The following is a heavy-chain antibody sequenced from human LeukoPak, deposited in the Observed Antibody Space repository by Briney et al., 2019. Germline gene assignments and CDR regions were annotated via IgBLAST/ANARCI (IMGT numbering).Heavy chain of an antibody. J-gene: IGHJ3*02. Sequence: GGSLRLSCAASGFTFSSYWMRWVREAPGKGGEWVANIKQDGSEKYYVDSVKGRFTISRDNAKNSLYLQVNSLRAEDTAVYYCARLGNWGGNAFDIWGQGTMVTVSS. V-gene: IGHV3-7*01. CDR2: IKQDGSEK. CDR1: GFTFSSYW. CDR3: ARLGNWGGNAFDI. D-gene: IGHD7-27*01.